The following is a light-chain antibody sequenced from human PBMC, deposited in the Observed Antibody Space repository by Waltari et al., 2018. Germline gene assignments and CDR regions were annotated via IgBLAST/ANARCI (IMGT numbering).Light chain of an antibody. CDR2: YDN. V-gene: IGLV3-21*04. CDR3: QVWDDFIDSGV. J-gene: IGLJ3*02. CDR1: NIETKS. Sequence: YVVTQPPSVSVTPGQTATLTCGGENIETKSVNWYQQKPGQAPFLVLFYDNDRPAGIPERFAGSNAGNTATLTINWVEAEDEADYHCQVWDDFIDSGVFGGGTRLSVL.